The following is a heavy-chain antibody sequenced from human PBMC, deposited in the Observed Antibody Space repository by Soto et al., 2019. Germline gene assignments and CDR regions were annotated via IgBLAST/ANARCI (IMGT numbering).Heavy chain of an antibody. CDR3: ARASQMVINPYCYAMDI. Sequence: QVRLVQSGAEVKKPGASVKVSCKASGYTFNRYYLHWVRQAPGPGLEWMGWISPTSGGTTYAQNFQGSVTMTSDTSVSTVYMEMSRLRSDDTSVYYCARASQMVINPYCYAMDIWGQGTTVTVSS. CDR1: GYTFNRYY. CDR2: ISPTSGGT. J-gene: IGHJ6*02. V-gene: IGHV1-2*02. D-gene: IGHD3-22*01.